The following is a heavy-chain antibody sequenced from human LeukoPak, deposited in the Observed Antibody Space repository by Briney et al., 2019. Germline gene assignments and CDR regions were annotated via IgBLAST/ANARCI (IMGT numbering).Heavy chain of an antibody. V-gene: IGHV3-72*01. D-gene: IGHD4/OR15-4a*01. J-gene: IGHJ6*02. Sequence: PGGTLTLSCAASGFSLSDYYLDWVRQAPGKGLEWVGRIRDKAQGYSTEYAASVKDRFTISRDNYKSPLYPQMDSLKTEDTAIYYCSKTNYWNFRGDAVWGQGTTVTVSS. CDR2: IRDKAQGYST. CDR1: GFSLSDYY. CDR3: SKTNYWNFRGDAV.